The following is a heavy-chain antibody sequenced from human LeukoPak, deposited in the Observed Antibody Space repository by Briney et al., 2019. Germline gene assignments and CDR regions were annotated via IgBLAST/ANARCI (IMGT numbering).Heavy chain of an antibody. V-gene: IGHV4-39*01. J-gene: IGHJ3*02. CDR1: GGSISSSIYY. CDR3: ARGGVTTGDDAFDI. CDR2: IYYSGST. D-gene: IGHD4-17*01. Sequence: KPSETLSLTCTVSGGSISSSIYYWGWIRQPPGKGLEWIGSIYYSGSTYYNPSLKSRVTISVDTSKNQFSLKLSSVTAADTAVYYCARGGVTTGDDAFDIWGQGTMVTVSS.